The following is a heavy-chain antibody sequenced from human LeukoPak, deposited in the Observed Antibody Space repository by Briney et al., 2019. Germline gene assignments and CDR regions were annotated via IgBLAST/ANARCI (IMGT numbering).Heavy chain of an antibody. Sequence: PSETLSLTCTVSGGSISIYYWSWIRQPPGKGLEWIGYIYYSGSTNYNPSLKSRVTISVDTSKNQFSLKLSSVTAADTAVYYCARSYYYDSSGYYYYYYGMDVWGQGTTVTVSS. CDR2: IYYSGST. J-gene: IGHJ6*02. CDR1: GGSISIYY. CDR3: ARSYYYDSSGYYYYYYGMDV. V-gene: IGHV4-59*01. D-gene: IGHD3-22*01.